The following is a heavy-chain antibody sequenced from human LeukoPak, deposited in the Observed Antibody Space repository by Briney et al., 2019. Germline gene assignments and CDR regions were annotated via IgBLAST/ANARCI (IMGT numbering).Heavy chain of an antibody. V-gene: IGHV3-30-3*01. CDR2: ISYDGSNK. CDR3: ARGDIRFLEWLLAYYYYGMDV. J-gene: IGHJ6*02. D-gene: IGHD3-3*01. Sequence: GRSLRLSCAASGFTFSSYAMHWARQAPGKGLEWVAVISYDGSNKYYADSVKGRFTISRDNSKNTLYLQMNSLRAEDTAVYYCARGDIRFLEWLLAYYYYGMDVWGQGTTVTVSS. CDR1: GFTFSSYA.